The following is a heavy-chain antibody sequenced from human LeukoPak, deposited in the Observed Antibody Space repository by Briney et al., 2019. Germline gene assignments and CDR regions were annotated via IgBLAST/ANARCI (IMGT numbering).Heavy chain of an antibody. CDR3: AKDTGFVAGENFDY. CDR2: ISWNSGSI. V-gene: IGHV3-9*01. CDR1: GFTFDDYA. Sequence: GGSLRLSCAASGFTFDDYAMHWVRQAPGKGLEWVSGISWNSGSIGYADSVKGRFTISRDNAKNSLYLQMNSLRAEDTALYYCAKDTGFVAGENFDYWGQGTLVTVSS. D-gene: IGHD6-19*01. J-gene: IGHJ4*02.